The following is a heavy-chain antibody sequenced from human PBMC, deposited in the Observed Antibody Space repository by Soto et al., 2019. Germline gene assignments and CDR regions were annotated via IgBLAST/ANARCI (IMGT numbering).Heavy chain of an antibody. CDR1: GFTFSSYA. CDR2: ISGSGGST. CDR3: AKASTQLEPTFYYYYYYMDV. D-gene: IGHD1-1*01. Sequence: GGSLRLSCAASGFTFSSYAMSWVRQAPGKGLEWVSAISGSGGSTYYADSVKGRFTISRDNSKNTRYLQMNSLRAEDTAVYYCAKASTQLEPTFYYYYYYMDVWGKGTTVTVSS. V-gene: IGHV3-23*01. J-gene: IGHJ6*03.